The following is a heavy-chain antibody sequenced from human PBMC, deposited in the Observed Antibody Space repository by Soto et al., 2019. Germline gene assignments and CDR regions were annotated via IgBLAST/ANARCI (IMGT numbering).Heavy chain of an antibody. CDR3: GKDSEPAYGSGSPDY. CDR1: GFSFRTYG. CDR2: VSDDGVNI. J-gene: IGHJ4*02. D-gene: IGHD3-10*01. Sequence: QVQLVESGGGVVQPGRSLRLSCAASGFSFRTYGIHWVRQAPGKGLEWVAFVSDDGVNIYYADSVKGRFTVSRDNSKNTLYLQMNSLRREDTAVYYCGKDSEPAYGSGSPDYWGQGTLVTVSS. V-gene: IGHV3-30*18.